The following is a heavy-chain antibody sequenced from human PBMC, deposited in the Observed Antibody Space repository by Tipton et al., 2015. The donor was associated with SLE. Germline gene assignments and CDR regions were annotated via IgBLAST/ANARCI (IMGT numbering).Heavy chain of an antibody. CDR2: ISSSSDTI. D-gene: IGHD3-16*02. CDR3: AREEKIYDYIWGSYRYPGY. CDR1: GFTFSDYY. V-gene: IGHV3-11*04. J-gene: IGHJ4*02. Sequence: SLRLSCAASGFTFSDYYMSWIRQAPGKGLEWVSYISSSSDTIYYADSVKGRFTISRDNAKNSLYLQMNSLRAEDTAVYYCAREEKIYDYIWGSYRYPGYWGQGTLVTVSS.